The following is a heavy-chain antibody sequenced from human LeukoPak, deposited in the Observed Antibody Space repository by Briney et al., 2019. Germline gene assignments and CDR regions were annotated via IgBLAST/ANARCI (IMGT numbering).Heavy chain of an antibody. D-gene: IGHD3-10*01. CDR2: ISNSGVTT. J-gene: IGHJ4*02. CDR1: GFTFSSYA. Sequence: GGSLRLSCAASGFTFSSYAMTWVRQAPGKGLEWVSVISNSGVTTYYADSLKGRFTISRDNSKNTLYLQMNSLRAEDTAIYYCAKAHYYGSGSHSPSLRPIDYWGQGTLVTVSS. V-gene: IGHV3-23*01. CDR3: AKAHYYGSGSHSPSLRPIDY.